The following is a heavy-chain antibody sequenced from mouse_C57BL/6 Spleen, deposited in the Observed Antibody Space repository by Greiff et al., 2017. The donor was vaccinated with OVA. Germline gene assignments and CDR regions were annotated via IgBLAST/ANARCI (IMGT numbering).Heavy chain of an antibody. V-gene: IGHV1-15*01. CDR2: IDPETGGT. J-gene: IGHJ3*01. CDR1: GYTFTDYE. Sequence: VQLQQSGAELVRPGASVTLSCKASGYTFTDYEMHWVKQTPVQGLEWIGAIDPETGGTAYNQKFKGKAILTADKSSSTAYMELRSLTSEDSAVYYCSRPSYATPFAYWGQGTLVTVSA. CDR3: SRPSYATPFAY. D-gene: IGHD1-1*01.